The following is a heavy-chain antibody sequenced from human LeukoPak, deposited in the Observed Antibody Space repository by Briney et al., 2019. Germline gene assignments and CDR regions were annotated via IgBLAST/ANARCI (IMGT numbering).Heavy chain of an antibody. D-gene: IGHD3-22*01. V-gene: IGHV4-39*07. CDR3: ARRWTYYYDSSGYYYVSYFDY. CDR2: IYYSGST. Sequence: SETLSLTCTVSGGSISSSSYYWGWIRQPPGKGLEWIGSIYYSGSTYYNPSLKSRVTISVDTSKNQLSLKLSSVTAADTAVYYCARRWTYYYDSSGYYYVSYFDYWGQGTLVTVSS. J-gene: IGHJ4*02. CDR1: GGSISSSSYY.